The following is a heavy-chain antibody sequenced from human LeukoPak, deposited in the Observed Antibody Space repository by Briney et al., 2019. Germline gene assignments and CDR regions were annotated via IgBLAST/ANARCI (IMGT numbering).Heavy chain of an antibody. J-gene: IGHJ4*02. D-gene: IGHD2-15*01. V-gene: IGHV4-34*01. CDR1: GGSFSGYY. CDR2: INHSGST. CDR3: ARSPGKRRWPYFDY. Sequence: SETLSLTCAVYGGSFSGYYWSWIRQPPGKGLEWIGEINHSGSTNYNPSLKSRVTISVDTSKNQFSLKLSSVTAADTAVYYCARSPGKRRWPYFDYWGQGTLVTVSS.